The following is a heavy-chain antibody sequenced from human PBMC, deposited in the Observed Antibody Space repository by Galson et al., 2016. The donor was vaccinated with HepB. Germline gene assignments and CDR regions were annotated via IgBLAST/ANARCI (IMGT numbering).Heavy chain of an antibody. J-gene: IGHJ4*02. D-gene: IGHD3-3*01. CDR1: GYTFTGYY. CDR2: INPNSGGT. Sequence: SVKVSCKASGYTFTGYYMHWVRQTPGQGLEWMGWINPNSGGTNYAQKFQGWVTMTRDTSISTAYMELSRLKSDDTAVYYCARDAWSGICSGIDYWGQGTLVTVSA. V-gene: IGHV1-2*04. CDR3: ARDAWSGICSGIDY.